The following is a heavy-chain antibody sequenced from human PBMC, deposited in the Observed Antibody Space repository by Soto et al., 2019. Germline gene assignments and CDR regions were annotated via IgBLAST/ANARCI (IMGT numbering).Heavy chain of an antibody. CDR3: AKVRASYLSASYFYYGLDV. CDR2: ISGSGSSV. J-gene: IGHJ6*02. D-gene: IGHD3-10*01. V-gene: IGHV3-23*01. Sequence: EVELLESGGGLVRPGGSLRPSCAASGFTFSHYVLSWVRQSPERGLEWVSSISGSGSSVYVADSVRGRFIMSRDLSTNTVSLQMNSLRAEDTAVYYCAKVRASYLSASYFYYGLDVWGQGTTVTVSS. CDR1: GFTFSHYV.